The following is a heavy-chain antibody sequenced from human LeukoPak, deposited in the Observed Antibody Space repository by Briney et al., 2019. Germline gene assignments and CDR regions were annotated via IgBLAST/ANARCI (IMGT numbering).Heavy chain of an antibody. CDR2: IYTSGST. D-gene: IGHD6-19*01. CDR3: ARVAAVAGHFDY. CDR1: GFTFSNPW. Sequence: GSLRLSCAASGFTFSNPWMSWIRQPAGKGLEWIGRIYTSGSTNYNPSLKSRVTMSVDTSKNQFSLKLSSVTAADTAVYYCARVAAVAGHFDYWGQGTLVTVSS. J-gene: IGHJ4*02. V-gene: IGHV4-4*07.